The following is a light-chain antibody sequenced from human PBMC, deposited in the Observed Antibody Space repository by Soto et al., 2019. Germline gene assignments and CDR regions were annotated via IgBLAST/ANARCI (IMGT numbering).Light chain of an antibody. CDR2: KVS. V-gene: IGLV2-14*01. J-gene: IGLJ3*02. Sequence: QSVLTQPASVSGSPRQSITISCTGTSSDVGDGDFVSWYQQRPGNAPTLMIYKVSNRPSGVSNRFSGSKSGNTASLTISGLQAEDEADYYCCSYTRRYTWVFGGGTKLTVL. CDR3: CSYTRRYTWV. CDR1: SSDVGDGDF.